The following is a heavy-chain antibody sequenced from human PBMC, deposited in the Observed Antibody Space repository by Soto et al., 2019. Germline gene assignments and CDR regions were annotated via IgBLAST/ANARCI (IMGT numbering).Heavy chain of an antibody. CDR3: ASRDPGTSVDY. CDR1: GGSFTSNNW. V-gene: IGHV4-4*02. CDR2: IYRTGGT. J-gene: IGHJ4*02. D-gene: IGHD1-7*01. Sequence: KTSETLSLTCAVSGGSFTSNNWWTWVRQPPGQGLEWIGEIYRTGGTNYNPSLKSRVTISLDKSENQFSLKVTSLTAADTAVYYCASRDPGTSVDYWGQGTLVTVSA.